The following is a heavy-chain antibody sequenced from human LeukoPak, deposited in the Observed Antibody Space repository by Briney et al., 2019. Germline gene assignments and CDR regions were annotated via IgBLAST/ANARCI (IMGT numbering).Heavy chain of an antibody. CDR2: ISWNSGSI. CDR3: TKEEGGNGFDY. CDR1: GFTFDDYA. V-gene: IGHV3-9*03. Sequence: PGKSLRLSCAASGFTFDDYAMHWVRQAPGKGLEWVSGISWNSGSIGYADSVKGRFTISRDNAKNSLYLQMNSLRAEDMALYYCTKEEGGNGFDYWGQGTLVTVSS. D-gene: IGHD2-8*01. J-gene: IGHJ4*02.